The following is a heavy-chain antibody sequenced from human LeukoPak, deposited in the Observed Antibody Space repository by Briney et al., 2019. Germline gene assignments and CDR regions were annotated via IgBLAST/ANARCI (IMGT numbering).Heavy chain of an antibody. J-gene: IGHJ4*02. D-gene: IGHD3-10*01. CDR3: VSAIRGSPIDY. Sequence: GGSLRLSCAASGFSFSNYWMGWVRQAPGKGLACVANIKTDGSETYYVDSVKGRFTISRDNAKNSLFLQMNSLRAEDTAIYYCVSAIRGSPIDYWGQGTLVSIPS. V-gene: IGHV3-7*01. CDR2: IKTDGSET. CDR1: GFSFSNYW.